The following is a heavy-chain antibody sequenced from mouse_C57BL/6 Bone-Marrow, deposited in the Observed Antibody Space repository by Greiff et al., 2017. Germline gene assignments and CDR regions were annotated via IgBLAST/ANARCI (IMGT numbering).Heavy chain of an antibody. D-gene: IGHD1-1*01. CDR2: ISNLAYSI. CDR3: ARHGDYYGSSTGYFDV. J-gene: IGHJ1*03. Sequence: EVTVVESGGGLVQPGGSLKLSCAASGFTFSDYGMAWVRQAPRKGPEWVAFISNLAYSIYYADTVTGRFTISRENAKNTLYLEMSSLRSEDTAMYYCARHGDYYGSSTGYFDVWGTGTTVTVSS. CDR1: GFTFSDYG. V-gene: IGHV5-15*01.